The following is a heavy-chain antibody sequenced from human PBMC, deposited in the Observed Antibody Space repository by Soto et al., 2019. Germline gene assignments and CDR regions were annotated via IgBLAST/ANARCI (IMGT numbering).Heavy chain of an antibody. D-gene: IGHD3-10*01. Sequence: EVQLVESGGGLVKPGGSLRLSCAASGFTFSSYSMNWVRQAPGKGLEWVSSISSSSSYIYYADSVKGRFTISRDNAKNSLYLQMNSLRAEDTVVYYCARGYGSGSYSPFDYWGQGTLVTVSS. V-gene: IGHV3-21*01. CDR1: GFTFSSYS. CDR2: ISSSSSYI. J-gene: IGHJ4*02. CDR3: ARGYGSGSYSPFDY.